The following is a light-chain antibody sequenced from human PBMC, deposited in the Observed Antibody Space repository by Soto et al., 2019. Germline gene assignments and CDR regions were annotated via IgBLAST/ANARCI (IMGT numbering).Light chain of an antibody. V-gene: IGLV2-14*03. CDR3: TSYTSSTSVV. Sequence: QSALTQPASVSGSPGQSITLSCTGTSSDVGGYKYVSWYQQHPGKAPKLMIYDVSNRPSGVSNRFSGSKSGNTASLTISGLQSEDEGDYYCTSYTSSTSVVFGGGTKVTVL. CDR2: DVS. CDR1: SSDVGGYKY. J-gene: IGLJ2*01.